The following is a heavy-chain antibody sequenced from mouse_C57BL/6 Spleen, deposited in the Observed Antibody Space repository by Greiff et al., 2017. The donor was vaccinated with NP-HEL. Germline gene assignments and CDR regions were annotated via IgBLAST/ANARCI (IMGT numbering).Heavy chain of an antibody. D-gene: IGHD2-9*01. J-gene: IGHJ2*01. V-gene: IGHV5-9-1*02. CDR2: ISSGGDYI. CDR1: GFTFSSYA. CDR3: TRVPYYGYDVDYFDY. Sequence: EVMLVESGEGLVKPGGSLKLSCAASGFTFSSYAMSWVRQTPEKRLEWVAYISSGGDYIYYADTVKGRFTISRDNARNTLYLQMSSLKSEDTAMYYCTRVPYYGYDVDYFDYWGQGTTLTVSS.